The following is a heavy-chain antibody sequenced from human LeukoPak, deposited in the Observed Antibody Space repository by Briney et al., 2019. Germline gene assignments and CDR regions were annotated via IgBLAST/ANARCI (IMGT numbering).Heavy chain of an antibody. CDR2: IKTDRTIT. CDR3: VRVEIGTYHGMDV. D-gene: IGHD2-2*01. J-gene: IGHJ6*02. Sequence: PGGSLRLSCAASGFTLSNYWMHWVRQALGEGLVWVSRIKTDRTITNYADSVKGRFTISRDNAKNTLYLQMNSLRVEDTAVYYCVRVEIGTYHGMDVWGQGATVTVSS. V-gene: IGHV3-74*01. CDR1: GFTLSNYW.